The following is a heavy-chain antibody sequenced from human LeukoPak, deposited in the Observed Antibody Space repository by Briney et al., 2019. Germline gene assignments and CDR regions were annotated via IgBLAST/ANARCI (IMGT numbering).Heavy chain of an antibody. CDR3: ARPMTTVTDFDY. CDR1: GGSVSSYY. J-gene: IGHJ4*02. D-gene: IGHD4-17*01. Sequence: SETLSLTCTFSGGSVSSYYWSWIRQPAGKGLEWTGRIYTSGSTNYNPSLKSRVTMSVDTSKNQFSLRLSSVTAADTAVYYCARPMTTVTDFDYWGQGTLVTVSS. V-gene: IGHV4-4*07. CDR2: IYTSGST.